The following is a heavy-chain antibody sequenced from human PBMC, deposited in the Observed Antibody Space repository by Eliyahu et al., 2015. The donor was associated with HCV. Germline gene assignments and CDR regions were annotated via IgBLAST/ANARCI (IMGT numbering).Heavy chain of an antibody. J-gene: IGHJ6*02. D-gene: IGHD3-9*01. CDR2: IYYSGTT. V-gene: IGHV4-39*01. CDR1: GGSIXRSTYY. CDR3: ARHGIFDWLPRPWVDV. Sequence: QLQLQESGPGLVKPSETLPLTCTVSGGSIXRSTYYWGWIRQPPGKGLEWIGSIYYSGTTYYNPSLKSRVTISVDTSKNQFSLKLSSVTAADTAVYYCARHGIFDWLPRPWVDVWGQGTAVTVSS.